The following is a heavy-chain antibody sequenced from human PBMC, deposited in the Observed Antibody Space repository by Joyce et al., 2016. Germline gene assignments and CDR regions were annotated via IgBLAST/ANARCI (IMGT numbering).Heavy chain of an antibody. CDR3: ARDSKLSDTWYFDL. CDR2: IATGNGDT. Sequence: QVLLVQSGAEVKQPGASVKVSCKASGYQFTSDGIHWVRQAPGQGLEWMGWIATGNGDTQYAQRLQGRATITKDTSAGTAYMELDSLTSEDTAVYYCARDSKLSDTWYFDLWGRGTLVSVSS. CDR1: GYQFTSDG. V-gene: IGHV1-3*04. D-gene: IGHD2-21*01. J-gene: IGHJ2*01.